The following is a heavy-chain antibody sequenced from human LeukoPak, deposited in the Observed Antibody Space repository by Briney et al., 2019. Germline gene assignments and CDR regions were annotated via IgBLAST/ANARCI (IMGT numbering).Heavy chain of an antibody. V-gene: IGHV3-7*01. D-gene: IGHD3-10*01. CDR1: GFTFSSYY. J-gene: IGHJ4*02. CDR3: ARDPRGSEYSHFDS. Sequence: GGSLRLSCAASGFTFSSYYMSWVRQAPGKGLEWVANIKQDGDEKHYVDSVKGQFTISRDNAKSSLYLEMSSLRAEDTAVYYCARDPRGSEYSHFDSWGQGTQVTVSS. CDR2: IKQDGDEK.